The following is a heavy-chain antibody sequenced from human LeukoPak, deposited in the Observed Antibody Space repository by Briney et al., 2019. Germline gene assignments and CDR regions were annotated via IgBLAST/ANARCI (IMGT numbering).Heavy chain of an antibody. CDR2: ISSSSSYI. V-gene: IGHV3-21*01. D-gene: IGHD1-26*01. CDR3: ARVESYGAFDI. Sequence: GGSLRLSCAASGFTFSTYSMNWVRQAPGKGLEWVSSISSSSSYIYYADSVKGRFTISRDNAKNSLYLQMNSLRAEDTAVYYCARVESYGAFDIWGQGTMVTVSS. J-gene: IGHJ3*02. CDR1: GFTFSTYS.